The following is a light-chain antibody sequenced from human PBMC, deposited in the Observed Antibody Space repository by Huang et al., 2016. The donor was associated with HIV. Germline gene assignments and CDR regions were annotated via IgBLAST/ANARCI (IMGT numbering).Light chain of an antibody. Sequence: DIQMTQSPSALSASGGDRVTITCRASQSVSSWVAWYQQRPGKAPKLLIYDATSLESGVPSRFSGSGSGTECTLTISSLQPDNFATYYCQQYDSYPYTFGQGTRLEIK. CDR3: QQYDSYPYT. J-gene: IGKJ2*01. CDR1: QSVSSW. CDR2: DAT. V-gene: IGKV1-5*01.